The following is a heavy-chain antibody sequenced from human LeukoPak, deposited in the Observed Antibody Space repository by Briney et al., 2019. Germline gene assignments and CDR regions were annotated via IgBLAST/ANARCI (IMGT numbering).Heavy chain of an antibody. J-gene: IGHJ6*02. CDR2: IYYSGST. CDR3: ARGGFGVSYYYYGMDV. CDR1: GGSISSYY. V-gene: IGHV4-59*08. Sequence: SETLPLTCTVSGGSISSYYWSWIRQPPGKGLEWIAYIYYSGSTNHNPSLKSRVTISVDTSKNQFSLKPSSVTAADTAVYYCARGGFGVSYYYYGMDVWGQGTTVTVSS. D-gene: IGHD3-10*01.